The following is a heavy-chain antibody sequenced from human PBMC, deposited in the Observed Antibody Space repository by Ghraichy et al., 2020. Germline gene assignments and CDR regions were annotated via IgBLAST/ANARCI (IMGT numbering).Heavy chain of an antibody. CDR2: IYYSGTT. J-gene: IGHJ6*02. Sequence: SETLSLTCTVSGGAIANYFWSWIRQAPGKGLEWIGYIYYSGTTAYNPSLKSRVTISIDTSNTQFSLEVSSLTAADTAVYYCARGWILSTYYYGMDVWGQGTTVTVSS. V-gene: IGHV4-59*12. CDR3: ARGWILSTYYYGMDV. CDR1: GGAIANYF. D-gene: IGHD1-1*01.